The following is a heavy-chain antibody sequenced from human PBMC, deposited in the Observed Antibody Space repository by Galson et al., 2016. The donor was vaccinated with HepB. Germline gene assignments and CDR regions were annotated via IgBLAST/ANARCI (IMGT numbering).Heavy chain of an antibody. CDR1: GFTFSTYG. V-gene: IGHV3-48*02. CDR3: SRDTAVYAHSSGMDV. CDR2: ISDSSTHI. Sequence: SLRLSCAASGFTFSTYGMNWVRQAPGKGLEWVSYISDSSTHIYYIDSVRGRFTISRDNAKNSLYLQMNSLRDEDTAVYYCSRDTAVYAHSSGMDVWGRGTTVTVSS. D-gene: IGHD2-8*01. J-gene: IGHJ6*02.